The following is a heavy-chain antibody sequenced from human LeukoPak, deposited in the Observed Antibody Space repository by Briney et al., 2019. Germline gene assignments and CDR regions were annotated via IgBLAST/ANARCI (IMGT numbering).Heavy chain of an antibody. V-gene: IGHV1-69*05. CDR1: GGTFSSYA. CDR3: ATGGVVVPAADPTYFDL. Sequence: SVKVSCKASGGTFSSYAISWVRQAPGQGLEWMGGIIPIFGTANYAQKFQGRVTITTDESTSTAYMELSSLRSEDTAVYYCATGGVVVPAADPTYFDLWGRGTLVTVSS. D-gene: IGHD2-2*01. J-gene: IGHJ2*01. CDR2: IIPIFGTA.